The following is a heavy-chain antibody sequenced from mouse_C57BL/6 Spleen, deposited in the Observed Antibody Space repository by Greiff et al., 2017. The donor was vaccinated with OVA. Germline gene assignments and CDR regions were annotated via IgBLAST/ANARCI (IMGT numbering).Heavy chain of an antibody. CDR1: GFTFSDYY. D-gene: IGHD1-1*01. V-gene: IGHV5-12*01. J-gene: IGHJ1*03. CDR2: ISNGGGST. Sequence: EVKVEESGGGLVQPGGSLKLSCAASGFTFSDYYMYWVRQTPEKRLEWVAYISNGGGSTYYPDTVKGRFPISRDNAKNTLYLQMSRLKSEDTAMYYCARPHYYGSSYGYFDVWGTGTTVTVSS. CDR3: ARPHYYGSSYGYFDV.